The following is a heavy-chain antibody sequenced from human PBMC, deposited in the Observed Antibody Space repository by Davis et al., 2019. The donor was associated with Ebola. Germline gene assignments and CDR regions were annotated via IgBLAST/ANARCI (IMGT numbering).Heavy chain of an antibody. J-gene: IGHJ6*02. CDR3: ARRSAFDCSGGSCYSSYNYGMDV. V-gene: IGHV5-51*01. D-gene: IGHD2-15*01. Sequence: GESLKISCQASGYSFSYYWIGWVRQMPGKGLEWMGIIYPGDSDTRYSPSFQGQVTISADKTISTAYLQGSSLKASDTAMYYCARRSAFDCSGGSCYSSYNYGMDVWGQGTTVTVSS. CDR2: IYPGDSDT. CDR1: GYSFSYYW.